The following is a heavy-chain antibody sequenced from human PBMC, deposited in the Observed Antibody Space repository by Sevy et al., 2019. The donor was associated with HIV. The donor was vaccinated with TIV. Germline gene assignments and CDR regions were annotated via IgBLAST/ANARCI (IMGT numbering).Heavy chain of an antibody. J-gene: IGHJ6*02. V-gene: IGHV3-33*01. D-gene: IGHD4-4*01. CDR3: ARDQDYSNPYYYCYYGMDV. Sequence: GGSLRLSCAASGFTFSSYGMHWVRQAPGKGLEWVAVIWYDGSNKYYADSVKGRFTISRDNSKNTLYLQMNSLRAEDTAVYYCARDQDYSNPYYYCYYGMDVWGQGTTVTVSS. CDR2: IWYDGSNK. CDR1: GFTFSSYG.